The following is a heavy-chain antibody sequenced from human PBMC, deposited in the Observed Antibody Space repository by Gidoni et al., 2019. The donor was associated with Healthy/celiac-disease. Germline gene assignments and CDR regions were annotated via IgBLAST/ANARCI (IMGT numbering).Heavy chain of an antibody. CDR2: IYPGDSDT. J-gene: IGHJ2*01. V-gene: IGHV5-51*01. D-gene: IGHD3-22*01. CDR1: GYTFTSSW. Sequence: EVQLVQSGAEVQKPGESLTISCKGSGYTFTSSWIGWVRQMPGKGLEWMGIIYPGDSDTRYSPSFQGQVTISADKSISTAYLQWSSLKASDTAMYYCAKIYDSSGMIRWYFDLWGRGTLVTVSS. CDR3: AKIYDSSGMIRWYFDL.